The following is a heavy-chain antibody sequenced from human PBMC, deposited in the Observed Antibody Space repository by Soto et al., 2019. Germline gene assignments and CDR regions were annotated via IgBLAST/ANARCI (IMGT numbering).Heavy chain of an antibody. D-gene: IGHD5-12*01. CDR2: INPNGGVT. J-gene: IGHJ6*03. Sequence: QVQLVQSGAEVKKPGASVTVSCRSSGDTFNDYYIHWVRQAPGQGLEWMGWINPNGGVTKYAQKFHGWVSMTRDTSIRTVYMQLSSLRSDDTAVYYCARESGGATATLDYYYCYMDVWGTGTTVTVSS. V-gene: IGHV1-2*04. CDR1: GDTFNDYY. CDR3: ARESGGATATLDYYYCYMDV.